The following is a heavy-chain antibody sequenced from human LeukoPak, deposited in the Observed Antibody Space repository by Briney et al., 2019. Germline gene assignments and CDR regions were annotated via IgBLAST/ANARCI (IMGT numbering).Heavy chain of an antibody. CDR1: GFTFSNYN. Sequence: GGSLRLSCAASGFTFSNYNMNWVRHAPGKGLEWVSSITSSSSYIYYADSVKGRFTISRDNAKNSLYLQMNSLRAEDTAVYYCARDRGASGSLDYWGQGTLVTVSS. CDR3: ARDRGASGSLDY. V-gene: IGHV3-21*01. J-gene: IGHJ4*02. D-gene: IGHD3-10*01. CDR2: ITSSSSYI.